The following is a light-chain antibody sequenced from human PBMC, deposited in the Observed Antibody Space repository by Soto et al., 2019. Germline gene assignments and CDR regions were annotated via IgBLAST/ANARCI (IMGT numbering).Light chain of an antibody. V-gene: IGKV4-1*01. CDR2: WAS. CDR3: QQFYSIPYT. J-gene: IGKJ2*01. CDR1: QSVLYSSNNKNY. Sequence: DIVMTQSPDSLAVSLGERATINCKSSQSVLYSSNNKNYLAWYQHKPGQPPKLLIYWASTRESGVPDRFSGSGSGTDFTRTISSLLAEDVAVYYCQQFYSIPYTFGQGTKLEIK.